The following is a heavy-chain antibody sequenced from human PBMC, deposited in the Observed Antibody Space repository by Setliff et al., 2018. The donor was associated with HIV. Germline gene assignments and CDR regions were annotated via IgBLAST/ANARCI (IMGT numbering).Heavy chain of an antibody. Sequence: SETLSLTCTVSGGSISSYYWSWIRQPPGKGLEWIGNIHSSGSTNYNPSLKSRVTISVDTSKNQFSLKKTSVTAADTAVYFCARGAWGIATTGSAYYMDVWGKGTTVTVSS. CDR3: ARGAWGIATTGSAYYMDV. CDR1: GGSISSYY. V-gene: IGHV4-4*09. D-gene: IGHD6-13*01. CDR2: IHSSGST. J-gene: IGHJ6*03.